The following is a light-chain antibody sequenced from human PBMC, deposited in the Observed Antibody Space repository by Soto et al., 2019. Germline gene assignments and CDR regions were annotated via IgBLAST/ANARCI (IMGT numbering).Light chain of an antibody. CDR2: GAS. J-gene: IGKJ5*01. V-gene: IGKV1-5*01. Sequence: DIQMTQSPSTLSPSVGDRVTITCRASQNIVNWLAWYQQKPGKAPKILIYGASTLERGVPSRFSGSGSGTEFTLTITNLQPDDFATYYCQQYNTYSATFGQGTRLAIK. CDR1: QNIVNW. CDR3: QQYNTYSAT.